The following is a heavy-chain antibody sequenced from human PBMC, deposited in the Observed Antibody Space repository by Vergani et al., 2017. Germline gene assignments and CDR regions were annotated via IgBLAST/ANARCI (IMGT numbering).Heavy chain of an antibody. D-gene: IGHD3-9*01. Sequence: QVQLVESGGGVVQPGRSLRLSCAASGFTFSSYAMHWVRQAPGKGLEWVAVISYDGSNKYYADSVKGRFTISRDNSKNTLYLQMNSLRAEDTAVYYCARDVWRPPYVILTGWTSGWFDPWGQGTLVTVSS. CDR3: ARDVWRPPYVILTGWTSGWFDP. CDR1: GFTFSSYA. V-gene: IGHV3-30-3*01. J-gene: IGHJ5*02. CDR2: ISYDGSNK.